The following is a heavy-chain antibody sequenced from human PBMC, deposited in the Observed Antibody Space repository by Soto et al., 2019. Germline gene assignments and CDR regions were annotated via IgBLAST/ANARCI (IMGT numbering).Heavy chain of an antibody. Sequence: QMQLVQSGPEVKKPGTSVKVSCKASGFTFTSSAVQWVRQARGQRLEWIGWIVVGSGNTNYAQKFQERVTITRDMSTSTAYMELSSLRSEDTAVYYCAADGILGIYWGRYYYYGMDVWGHGTTVTVSS. J-gene: IGHJ6*02. CDR1: GFTFTSSA. D-gene: IGHD7-27*01. CDR2: IVVGSGNT. CDR3: AADGILGIYWGRYYYYGMDV. V-gene: IGHV1-58*01.